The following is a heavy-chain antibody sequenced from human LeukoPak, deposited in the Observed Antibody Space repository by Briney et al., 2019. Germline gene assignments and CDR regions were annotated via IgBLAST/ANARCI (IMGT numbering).Heavy chain of an antibody. CDR3: ARSYGSLHPFDY. J-gene: IGHJ4*02. CDR1: GGTFSSYT. Sequence: ASVKVSCKASGGTFSSYTISWVRQATGQGLEWMGWMNPNSGNTGYAQKFQGRVTMTRNTSISTAYMELSSLRSEDTAVYYCARSYGSLHPFDYWGQGTLVTVSS. D-gene: IGHD3-10*01. CDR2: MNPNSGNT. V-gene: IGHV1-8*02.